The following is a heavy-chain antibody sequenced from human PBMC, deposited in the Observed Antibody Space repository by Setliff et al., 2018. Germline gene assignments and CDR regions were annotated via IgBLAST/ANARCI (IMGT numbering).Heavy chain of an antibody. D-gene: IGHD2-8*01. Sequence: SETLSLTCTVSGGSINEANYYWSWIRQPAGKGLEWIGHIQTSGTTNYNPSLKSRVTISVDTSKNQFSLKLSAVTAADTAVYFCAREDGPNYYYYYMDIWGKGTTVTVSS. CDR2: IQTSGTT. CDR1: GGSINEANYY. V-gene: IGHV4-61*09. J-gene: IGHJ6*03. CDR3: AREDGPNYYYYYMDI.